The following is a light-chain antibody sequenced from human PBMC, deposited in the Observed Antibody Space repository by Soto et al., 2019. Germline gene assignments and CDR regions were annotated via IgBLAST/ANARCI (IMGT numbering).Light chain of an antibody. V-gene: IGKV3-11*01. CDR2: DSS. CDR1: QSISTY. J-gene: IGKJ4*01. CDR3: QPRNNWPPGAT. Sequence: EIVLTQSPATLSLSPGERATLSCRASQSISTYLAWYQQKPGQSPRLLIYDSSNRATGIPARFSGGGSGTDFTLTISPLEAEDSAVYYCQPRNNWPPGATFGGGTKVEIK.